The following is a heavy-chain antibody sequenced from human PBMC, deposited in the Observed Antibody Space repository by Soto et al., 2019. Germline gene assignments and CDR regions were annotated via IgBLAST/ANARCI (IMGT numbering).Heavy chain of an antibody. D-gene: IGHD1-26*01. V-gene: IGHV4-34*01. J-gene: IGHJ6*02. CDR2: INHSGST. Sequence: PSETLSLTCAVYGGSISGYYWSWIRQPPGKGLEWIGEINHSGSTNYNPSLKSRVTISVDTSKNQFSLKLSSVTAADTAVYYCASTGWEEKYYYYGMDVWGQGTTVTVSS. CDR1: GGSISGYY. CDR3: ASTGWEEKYYYYGMDV.